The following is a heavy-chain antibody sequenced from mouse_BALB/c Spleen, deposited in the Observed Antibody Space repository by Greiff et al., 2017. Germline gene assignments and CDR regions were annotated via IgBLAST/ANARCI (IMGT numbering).Heavy chain of an antibody. V-gene: IGHV1-7*01. CDR3: ARSRYYFDY. Sequence: VQLQESGAELAKPGASVKMSCKASGYTFTSYWMHWVKQRPGQGLEWIGYINPSTAYTEYNQKFKDKATLTADKSSSTAYMQLSSLTSEDSAVYYCARSRYYFDYWGQGTTLTFSS. CDR2: INPSTAYT. CDR1: GYTFTSYW. J-gene: IGHJ2*01.